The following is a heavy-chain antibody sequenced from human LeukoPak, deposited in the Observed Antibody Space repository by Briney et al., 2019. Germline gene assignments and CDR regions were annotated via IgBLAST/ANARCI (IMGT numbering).Heavy chain of an antibody. J-gene: IGHJ3*02. V-gene: IGHV3-33*01. Sequence: PGGSLRLSCAASGFTFSGYPIHWVRQAPGKGLEWVAVIWYDGSNKYYADSVKGRFTISRDNSKNTLYLQMNSLRAEDTAVYYCARGHVDTDAFDIWGQGTMVTVSS. CDR3: ARGHVDTDAFDI. CDR1: GFTFSGYP. D-gene: IGHD5-18*01. CDR2: IWYDGSNK.